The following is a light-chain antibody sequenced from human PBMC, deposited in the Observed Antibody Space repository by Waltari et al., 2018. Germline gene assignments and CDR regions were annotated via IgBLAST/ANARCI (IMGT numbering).Light chain of an antibody. CDR1: QSVRSN. CDR2: GAS. Sequence: EIVMTQSPATLSVSPGERATLSCRASQSVRSNLAWYQHKPGQAPRLLIHGASTRATGIPARFSGSESGTEFTLTISSLQSEDSAVYYCQHYNNWPLTFGPGTKVDIK. J-gene: IGKJ3*01. V-gene: IGKV3-15*01. CDR3: QHYNNWPLT.